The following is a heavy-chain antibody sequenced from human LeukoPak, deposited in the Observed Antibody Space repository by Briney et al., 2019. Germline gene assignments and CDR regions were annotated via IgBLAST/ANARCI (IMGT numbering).Heavy chain of an antibody. CDR2: IIPILGIA. J-gene: IGHJ4*02. D-gene: IGHD3-22*01. CDR1: GGTFSSYA. V-gene: IGHV1-69*04. CDR3: ARRDGYLYYFDY. Sequence: GSSVKVSCKASGGTFSSYAISWVRQAPGQGLEWMGRIIPILGIANYAQKFQGRVTITADKSTSTAYMELSSLRSEDTAVYYCARRDGYLYYFDYWGQGTLVTVSS.